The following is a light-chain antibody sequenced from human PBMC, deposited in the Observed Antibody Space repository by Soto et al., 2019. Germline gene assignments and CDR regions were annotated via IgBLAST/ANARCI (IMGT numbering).Light chain of an antibody. J-gene: IGLJ1*01. CDR3: SSYTSSSTPYV. V-gene: IGLV2-14*01. Sequence: QSALTQPASVSGSPGQSITLSCTGTSSDVGGYHSVSWYQQHPGKAPELTFYDVSNRPAGVSNRFSDSKSGNTTSLTVSGLQAEDEADYYCSSYTSSSTPYVFGTGTKVTVL. CDR1: SSDVGGYHS. CDR2: DVS.